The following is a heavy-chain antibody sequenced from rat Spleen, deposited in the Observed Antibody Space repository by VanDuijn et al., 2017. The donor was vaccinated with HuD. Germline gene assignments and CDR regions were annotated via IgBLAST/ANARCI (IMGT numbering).Heavy chain of an antibody. D-gene: IGHD1-12*03. V-gene: IGHV2S12*01. CDR2: ISSGGRT. CDR3: TRDRYYDHYYHHNWFAF. Sequence: QVQMKESGPGLVQPAQTLSLTCTVSGLSLTSSGIGWVRQPPGKGLEWIAAISSGGRTYYNSPLKSRLSISRDTSKSQVFLKMNSLQTDDTAIYFCTRDRYYDHYYHHNWFAFWGQGTLVTVSS. J-gene: IGHJ3*01. CDR1: GLSLTSSG.